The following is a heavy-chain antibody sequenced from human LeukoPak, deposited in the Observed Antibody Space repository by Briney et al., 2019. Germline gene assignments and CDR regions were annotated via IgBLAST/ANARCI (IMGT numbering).Heavy chain of an antibody. V-gene: IGHV1-69*04. D-gene: IGHD2-21*01. CDR3: ARDLTAYCGGDCYPHY. J-gene: IGHJ4*02. Sequence: SVKVSCKASGGTFSSYTISWMQQAPGQGLEWMGRIIPILGIANYAQKFQGRVTITADKSTSTAYMELSSLRSEDTAVYYCARDLTAYCGGDCYPHYWGQGTLVTVSS. CDR1: GGTFSSYT. CDR2: IIPILGIA.